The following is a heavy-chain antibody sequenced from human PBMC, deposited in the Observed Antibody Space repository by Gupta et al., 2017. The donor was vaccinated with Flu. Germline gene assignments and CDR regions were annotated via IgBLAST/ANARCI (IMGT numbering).Heavy chain of an antibody. D-gene: IGHD2-2*02. V-gene: IGHV1-69*06. CDR1: GGTFSSYA. Sequence: QVQLVQSGAEVKKPGSSVKVSCKASGGTFSSYAISWVRQAPGQGLELMGGIIPIFGTANDAQKFQGRVTITADKSTSTAYMELSSLRSEDTAVYDCASQYQLLYGYYYYMDVWGKGTTVTVSS. CDR3: ASQYQLLYGYYYYMDV. J-gene: IGHJ6*03. CDR2: IIPIFGTA.